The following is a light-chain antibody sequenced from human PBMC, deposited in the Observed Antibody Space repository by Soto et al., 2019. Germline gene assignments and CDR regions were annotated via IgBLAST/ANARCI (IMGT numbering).Light chain of an antibody. V-gene: IGKV3-11*01. CDR3: QQRANWPLLI. CDR2: GGS. J-gene: IGKJ4*01. CDR1: ESVSRH. Sequence: EIVLTQSPATLSLSPGERATLSCRASESVSRHLAWYQQKPGQPPRLLIYGGSTRATGISARYRGSGSGTDFTLTITPLEPEDVAVYYCQQRANWPLLIFGGGTKVEIK.